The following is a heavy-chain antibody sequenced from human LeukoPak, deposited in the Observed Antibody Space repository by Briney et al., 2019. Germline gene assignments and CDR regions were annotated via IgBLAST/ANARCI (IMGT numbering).Heavy chain of an antibody. CDR2: IYYSGST. CDR3: ARVYSGSYTTGLYYFDY. CDR1: GGSISSYY. D-gene: IGHD1-26*01. J-gene: IGHJ4*02. Sequence: SEALSLTCTVSGGSISSYYWSWIRQPPGKGLEWIGYIYYSGSTNYNPSLKSRVTISVDTSKNQFSLKLSSVTAADTAVYYCARVYSGSYTTGLYYFDYWGQGTLVTVSS. V-gene: IGHV4-59*01.